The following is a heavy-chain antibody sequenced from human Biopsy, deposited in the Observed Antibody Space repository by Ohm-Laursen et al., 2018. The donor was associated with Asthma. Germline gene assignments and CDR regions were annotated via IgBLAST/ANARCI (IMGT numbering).Heavy chain of an antibody. Sequence: SLRLSCSASGFTFSSYSMNWVRQAPGKGLEWVAVISYDGSNKYYADSVKGRFTISRDNSKNTLYLQMNSLRAENTAVYYCASQSSGPDFWSGYYYFDYWGQGTLVTVSS. V-gene: IGHV3-30*03. CDR3: ASQSSGPDFWSGYYYFDY. CDR1: GFTFSSYS. CDR2: ISYDGSNK. D-gene: IGHD3-3*01. J-gene: IGHJ4*02.